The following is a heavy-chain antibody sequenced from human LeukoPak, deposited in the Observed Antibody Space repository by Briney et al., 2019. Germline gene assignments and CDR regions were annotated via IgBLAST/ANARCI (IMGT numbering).Heavy chain of an antibody. D-gene: IGHD4-17*01. CDR2: INAYNGDT. CDR3: ARDSLSVTP. J-gene: IGHJ5*02. V-gene: IGHV1-18*01. Sequence: ASVKVSCKASNYTFTSYGISWVRQAPGQGLEWMAWINAYNGDTNYAQKLQGRVTLTTDTSTSTAYLELSSLRSEDTAVYYCARDSLSVTPWGQGTLVTVSS. CDR1: NYTFTSYG.